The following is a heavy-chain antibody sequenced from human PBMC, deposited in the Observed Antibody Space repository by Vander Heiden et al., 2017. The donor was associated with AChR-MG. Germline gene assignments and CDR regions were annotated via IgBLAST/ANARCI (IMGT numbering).Heavy chain of an antibody. CDR1: GYTFTSYA. Sequence: QVQLVQSGAEVKKPGASVKVSCKASGYTFTSYAMHWVRQAPGQRLEWMGWINAGNGNTKYSQKFQGRVTITRDTSASTAYMELSSLRSEDTAVYYCARDMREGDAFDIWGQGTMVTVSS. V-gene: IGHV1-3*01. J-gene: IGHJ3*02. CDR2: INAGNGNT. CDR3: ARDMREGDAFDI. D-gene: IGHD2-2*01.